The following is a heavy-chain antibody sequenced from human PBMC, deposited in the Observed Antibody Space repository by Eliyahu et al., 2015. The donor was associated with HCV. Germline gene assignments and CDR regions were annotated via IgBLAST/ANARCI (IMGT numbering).Heavy chain of an antibody. D-gene: IGHD3-10*01. Sequence: QVQLVESGGGVVQPGRSLXLSCAASGFTFXXYAMHXVRQXPGKGLEWVAVISYDGSNKYYADSVKGRFTISRDNSKNTLYLQMNSLRAEDTAVYYCARDPEVRGVRGAFDIWGQGTMVTVSS. CDR1: GFTFXXYA. J-gene: IGHJ3*02. V-gene: IGHV3-30*01. CDR3: ARDPEVRGVRGAFDI. CDR2: ISYDGSNK.